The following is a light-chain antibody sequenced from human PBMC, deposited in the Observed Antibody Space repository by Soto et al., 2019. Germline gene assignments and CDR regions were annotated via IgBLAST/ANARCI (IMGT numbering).Light chain of an antibody. CDR1: DSDVGTNT. CDR2: RND. CDR3: AAWDDTLPGYV. J-gene: IGLJ1*01. V-gene: IGLV1-44*01. Sequence: QSVLPQPPSASGTPGQRVIISCSGSDSDVGTNTVNWYQQLPGAAPKLLMYRNDQRPAGVPARFSGSKSGTSASLAISGLRTEDEADYDCAAWDDTLPGYVFGSGTKVTVL.